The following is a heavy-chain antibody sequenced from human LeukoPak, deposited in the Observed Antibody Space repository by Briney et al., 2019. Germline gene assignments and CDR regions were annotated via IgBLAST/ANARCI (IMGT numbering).Heavy chain of an antibody. CDR3: AREPSGSPGFDY. V-gene: IGHV3-23*01. CDR2: IGSDNKP. CDR1: GFTFSAYA. J-gene: IGHJ4*02. D-gene: IGHD5-12*01. Sequence: GGSLRLSCEASGFTFSAYAMTWVRQAPGKGLEWVSSIGSDNKPHYSESVKGRFAISRHNSKNTLYLQMNSLRAEDTAVYYCAREPSGSPGFDYWGQGTLVTVSS.